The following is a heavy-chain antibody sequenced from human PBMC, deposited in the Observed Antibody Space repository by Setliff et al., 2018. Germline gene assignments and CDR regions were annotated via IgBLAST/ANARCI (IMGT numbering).Heavy chain of an antibody. J-gene: IGHJ4*02. CDR2: IHYSGTT. CDR3: ARENGYCSGGACYFMIDY. V-gene: IGHV4-61*01. D-gene: IGHD2-15*01. CDR1: GDSISSRRNY. Sequence: SETLSLTCTVSGDSISSRRNYWSWIRQPPGKGLEWIGYIHYSGTTNYNPSLKSRVTLSLDTAKNQFSLELRAVTAADTALYYCARENGYCSGGACYFMIDYWGQGTLVTVSS.